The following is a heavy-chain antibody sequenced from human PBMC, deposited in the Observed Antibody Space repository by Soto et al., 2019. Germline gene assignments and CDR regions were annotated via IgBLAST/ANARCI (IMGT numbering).Heavy chain of an antibody. CDR1: GGSISSGGYY. D-gene: IGHD5-18*01. CDR3: ARDAGYIYGYCFDS. CDR2: IYYSGST. V-gene: IGHV4-31*03. J-gene: IGHJ5*01. Sequence: SETLSLTCTVSGGSISSGGYYWSWIRQHPGKGLEWIGYIYYSGSTYYNPSLKSRVTISVDTSKNQFSLKLSSVTAADTAVYYCARDAGYIYGYCFDSWGQGTLVTVSS.